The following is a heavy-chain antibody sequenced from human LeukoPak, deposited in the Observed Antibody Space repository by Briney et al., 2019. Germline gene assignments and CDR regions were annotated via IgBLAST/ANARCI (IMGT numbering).Heavy chain of an antibody. CDR2: IYYSGST. D-gene: IGHD2-15*01. Sequence: SETLSLTCTVSGGSISSSSYYWGWIRQPPGKGLEWIGSIYYSGSTYYNPSLKSRVTISVDTSKNQFSLKLSSVTAADTAVYYCARDSWPNDYWGQGTLVTVSS. J-gene: IGHJ4*02. V-gene: IGHV4-39*07. CDR3: ARDSWPNDY. CDR1: GGSISSSSYY.